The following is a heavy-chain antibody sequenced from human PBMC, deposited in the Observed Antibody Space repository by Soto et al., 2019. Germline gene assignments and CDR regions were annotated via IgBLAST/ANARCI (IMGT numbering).Heavy chain of an antibody. CDR3: AREYGDYFWGQWDWYFDL. D-gene: IGHD4-17*01. J-gene: IGHJ2*01. V-gene: IGHV1-69*12. CDR1: GGTFSSYA. Sequence: QVQLVQSGAEVKKPGSSVKVSCKASGGTFSSYAISWVRQAPGQGLEWMGGIIPIFGTANYAQKFQGRVTITADESTSTAYMELSSLRSEDTAVYYCAREYGDYFWGQWDWYFDLWGRGTLVTVSS. CDR2: IIPIFGTA.